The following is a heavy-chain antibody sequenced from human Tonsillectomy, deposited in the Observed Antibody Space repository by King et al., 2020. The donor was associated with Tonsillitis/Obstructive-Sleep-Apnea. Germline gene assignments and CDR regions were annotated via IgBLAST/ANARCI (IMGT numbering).Heavy chain of an antibody. D-gene: IGHD3-3*01. CDR2: ISSGGSDT. J-gene: IGHJ6*03. V-gene: IGHV3-48*03. Sequence: VQLVESGGGLVQPGESLRLSCTASGFTFSSYEMNWVRQAPGKGLEWVSYISSGGSDTYYADSVKGRFTVSRDNAKNLLYLQMNSLRAEDTALYYCARVPNDFWSGYSYYYVDVWGKGTTVTVSS. CDR3: ARVPNDFWSGYSYYYVDV. CDR1: GFTFSSYE.